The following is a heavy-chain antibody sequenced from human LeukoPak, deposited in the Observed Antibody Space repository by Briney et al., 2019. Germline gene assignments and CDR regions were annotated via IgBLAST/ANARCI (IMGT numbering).Heavy chain of an antibody. CDR1: GYTFTGYY. D-gene: IGHD3-22*01. V-gene: IGHV1-2*02. Sequence: GASVKVSCKASGYTFTGYYMHWVRQAPGQGLEWMGWINPNSGGTNYAQKFQGRVTMTRDTSISTAYMELSRLRSDDTAVCYCARVLTYYYDSSGYLYYWGQGTLVTVSS. CDR2: INPNSGGT. J-gene: IGHJ4*02. CDR3: ARVLTYYYDSSGYLYY.